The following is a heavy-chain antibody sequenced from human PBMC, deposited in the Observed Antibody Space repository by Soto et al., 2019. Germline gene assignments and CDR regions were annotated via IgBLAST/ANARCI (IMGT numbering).Heavy chain of an antibody. J-gene: IGHJ4*02. CDR1: GFNFSSYG. D-gene: IGHD2-8*02. Sequence: GGSLRLSCATSGFNFSSYGMDWVRQAPGKGLEWVAVIWYDGSNKYYADSVKGRFSISRDNSKKMLYLQMNSLRVEDTAVYYCARDVPVRYCTGVGCPAPLDYWGQGNLVTVSS. V-gene: IGHV3-33*01. CDR2: IWYDGSNK. CDR3: ARDVPVRYCTGVGCPAPLDY.